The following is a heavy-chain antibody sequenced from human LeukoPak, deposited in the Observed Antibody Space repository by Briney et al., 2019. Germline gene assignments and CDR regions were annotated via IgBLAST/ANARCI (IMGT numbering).Heavy chain of an antibody. CDR1: GFTFGDYA. CDR3: AKDLGGEGGSGFPGY. CDR2: ISGDGSST. D-gene: IGHD3-10*01. J-gene: IGHJ4*02. V-gene: IGHV3-43*02. Sequence: GGSLRLSCAASGFTFGDYAMHWVRQAPGKGLEWVSLISGDGSSTYYADSVKGRFTISRDNSKSTLYLQMNSLRAEDTAVYYCAKDLGGEGGSGFPGYWGQGTLVTVSS.